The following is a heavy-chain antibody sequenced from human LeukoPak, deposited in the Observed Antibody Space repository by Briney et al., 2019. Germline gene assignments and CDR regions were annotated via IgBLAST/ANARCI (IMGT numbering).Heavy chain of an antibody. D-gene: IGHD5-18*01. J-gene: IGHJ5*02. CDR2: IYYSGST. V-gene: IGHV4-59*08. Sequence: SETLSLTCTVSGGSISSYYWSWIRQPPGKGLEWIGYIYYSGSTNYNPSLKSRVTISVDTSKNQFSLKLSSVTAADTAVYYCARQSPRIRGYKVPNWFDPWGQGTLVTVSS. CDR3: ARQSPRIRGYKVPNWFDP. CDR1: GGSISSYY.